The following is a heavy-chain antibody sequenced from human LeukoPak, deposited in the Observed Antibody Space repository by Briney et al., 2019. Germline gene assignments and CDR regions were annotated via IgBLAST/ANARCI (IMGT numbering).Heavy chain of an antibody. Sequence: SETLSLTCTVSGDSISTSNSYWGWIRQPPGKGLEWIGSIYYSGNTYYNASLKSRVTISVDTSKNQFSLKLSSVTAADTAVYSCARGSYSYDSSGAFDIWGQGTMVTVSS. J-gene: IGHJ3*02. D-gene: IGHD3-22*01. CDR3: ARGSYSYDSSGAFDI. V-gene: IGHV4-39*07. CDR2: IYYSGNT. CDR1: GDSISTSNSY.